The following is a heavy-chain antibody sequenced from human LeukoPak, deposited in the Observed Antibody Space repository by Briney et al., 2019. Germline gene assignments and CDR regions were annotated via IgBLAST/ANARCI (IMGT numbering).Heavy chain of an antibody. J-gene: IGHJ4*02. CDR1: GDSISSFY. V-gene: IGHV4-4*07. Sequence: SETLSLTCTVSGDSISSFYWSWIRQPAGKGLEWIGRIYTSGSTNYNPSLKSRVTMSVDTSKNQFSLKLSSVTAADTAVYYCARGSYYYDSSGYLPFDYWGQGTLVTVSS. CDR2: IYTSGST. CDR3: ARGSYYYDSSGYLPFDY. D-gene: IGHD3-22*01.